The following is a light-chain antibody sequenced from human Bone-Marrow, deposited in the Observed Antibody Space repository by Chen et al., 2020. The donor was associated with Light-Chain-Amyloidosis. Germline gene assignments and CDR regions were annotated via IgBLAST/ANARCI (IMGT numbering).Light chain of an antibody. CDR2: RDT. CDR1: DLPTKY. CDR3: QSADSSGTYEVI. Sequence: SYELTQPHSVSVSPGQTARLTCSGDDLPTKYAYWYQQKPGQAPVLVKHRDTERPSGISERFSGSSSGTTATLTISGVQAEDEADYHCQSADSSGTYEVIFGGGTKLTVL. J-gene: IGLJ2*01. V-gene: IGLV3-25*03.